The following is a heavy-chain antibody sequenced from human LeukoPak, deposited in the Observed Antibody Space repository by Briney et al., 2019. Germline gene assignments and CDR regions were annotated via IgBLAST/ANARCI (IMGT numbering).Heavy chain of an antibody. V-gene: IGHV4-39*07. Sequence: PSETLSLTCTVSGGSISSSSYYWGWIRQPPGKGLEWIGSIYYSGSTYYNPSLKSRVTISVDTSKNQFSLKLSSVTAADTAVYYCARSHHDGNGGAFDIWGQGTMVTVSS. D-gene: IGHD4-23*01. CDR3: ARSHHDGNGGAFDI. J-gene: IGHJ3*02. CDR2: IYYSGST. CDR1: GGSISSSSYY.